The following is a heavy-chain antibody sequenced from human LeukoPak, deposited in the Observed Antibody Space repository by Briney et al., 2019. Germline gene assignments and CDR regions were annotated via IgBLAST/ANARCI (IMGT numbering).Heavy chain of an antibody. D-gene: IGHD5-18*01. V-gene: IGHV4-59*01. J-gene: IGHJ4*02. CDR2: MQSTGNS. CDR3: ARDKQHSYGRYFDH. Sequence: PSETLSLTCTVSGGSISTYHWNWIRKSPEKGLEWIGYMQSTGNSNYNPSLKSRVTMSVDTSRNQIVLNLSSVTAADTAVYFCARDKQHSYGRYFDHWGQGTLVTVSS. CDR1: GGSISTYH.